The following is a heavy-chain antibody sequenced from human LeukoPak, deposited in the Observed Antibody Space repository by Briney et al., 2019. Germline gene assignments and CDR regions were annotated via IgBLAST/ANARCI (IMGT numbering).Heavy chain of an antibody. CDR2: INHSGAT. J-gene: IGHJ4*02. CDR1: GGSLSGFY. CDR3: ATRSWSQEPFGY. Sequence: SETLSLTCAVYGGSLSGFYWSWIRQPPGKGLEWIGEINHSGATNFNPSLQSRVIISVDTSKNQFSLNLTSVTAADTAVYYCATRSWSQEPFGYWGQGTVVTVSS. V-gene: IGHV4-34*01. D-gene: IGHD1-26*01.